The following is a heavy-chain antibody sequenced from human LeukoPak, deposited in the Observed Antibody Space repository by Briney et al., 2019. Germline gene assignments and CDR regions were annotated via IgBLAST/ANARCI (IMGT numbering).Heavy chain of an antibody. CDR3: ARQFGGTYDVL. Sequence: PSETLSLTCSVSGGSITNYFWSWIRQPPGKGLEWIGFIHGSGTTNYNPSLKSRLTMSLDTPKNQFSLRLGSVTAADTAVYYCARQFGGTYDVLWGQGTLVTVSS. J-gene: IGHJ4*02. CDR2: IHGSGTT. D-gene: IGHD3-16*01. CDR1: GGSITNYF. V-gene: IGHV4-59*08.